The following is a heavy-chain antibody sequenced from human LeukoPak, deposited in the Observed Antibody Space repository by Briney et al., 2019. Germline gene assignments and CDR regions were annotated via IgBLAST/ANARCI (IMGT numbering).Heavy chain of an antibody. CDR1: CGSFSGDY. D-gene: IGHD3-22*01. CDR3: SRVKLPRRRGASLLITYAFDY. V-gene: IGHV4-34*01. Sequence: SETLSLTCAVYCGSFSGDYWSSIRQPPGKGLEWIGEINHSGSTNYNPSLESRVTISVDTSKNQFSLKLSSVTAADTAVYCSSRVKLPRRRGASLLITYAFDYGGQGTLVTVSS. CDR2: INHSGST. J-gene: IGHJ4*02.